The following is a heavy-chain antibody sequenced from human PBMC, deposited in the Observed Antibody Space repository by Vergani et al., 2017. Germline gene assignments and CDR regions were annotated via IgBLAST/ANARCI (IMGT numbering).Heavy chain of an antibody. CDR3: ARDLNVVAIRGGFDY. V-gene: IGHV1-69*09. CDR2: IIPILGIA. J-gene: IGHJ4*02. D-gene: IGHD2-15*01. Sequence: QVQLVQSGAEVKKPGASVKVSCKASGYTFTSYYMHWVRQAPGQGLEWMGRIIPILGIANYAQKFQGRVTITADKSTSTAYMELSSLRSEDTAVYYCARDLNVVAIRGGFDYWGQGTLVTVSS. CDR1: GYTFTSYY.